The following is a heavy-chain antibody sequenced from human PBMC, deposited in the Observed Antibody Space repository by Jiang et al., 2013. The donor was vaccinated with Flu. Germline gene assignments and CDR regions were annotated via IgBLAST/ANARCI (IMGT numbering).Heavy chain of an antibody. Sequence: GGGLVQPGRSLRLSCAASGFSFDDYAMHWVRQAPGKGLEWVSGISRDSGNIGYADSVKGRFTVSRDNAKNSLYLQMNSLRPEDTALYYCSKRAPDRSFDSWGQGTLVTVSS. CDR1: GFSFDDYA. CDR2: ISRDSGNI. J-gene: IGHJ4*02. CDR3: SKRAPDRSFDS. V-gene: IGHV3-9*01. D-gene: IGHD1-14*01.